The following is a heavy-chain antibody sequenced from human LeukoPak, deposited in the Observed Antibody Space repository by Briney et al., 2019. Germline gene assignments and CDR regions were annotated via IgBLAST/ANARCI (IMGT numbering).Heavy chain of an antibody. D-gene: IGHD5-12*01. V-gene: IGHV4-39*01. CDR1: GGSISSISYF. CDR2: IFYTGNT. CDR3: ATVLRYNGYDG. J-gene: IGHJ4*02. Sequence: PSETLSLTCSVSGGSISSISYFWTWIRQPPGKGLEWIGSIFYTGNTYYNPSLRSRVTISVDTSMNQFSLTLSSVSAADTAVYYCATVLRYNGYDGRGQGTLVIVSS.